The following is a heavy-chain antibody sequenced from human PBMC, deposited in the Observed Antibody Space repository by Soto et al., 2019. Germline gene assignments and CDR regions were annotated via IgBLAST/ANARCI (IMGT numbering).Heavy chain of an antibody. D-gene: IGHD3-22*01. CDR3: ARYKYYYDSSGYYPDYYYGMDV. CDR1: GYSFTRYW. CDR2: IYPGDSDT. V-gene: IGHV5-51*01. J-gene: IGHJ6*02. Sequence: GESLKISCKGSGYSFTRYWIGWVRQMPGKGLEWMGIIYPGDSDTRYSPSFQGQVTISADKSISTAYLQWSSLKASDTAMYYCARYKYYYDSSGYYPDYYYGMDVWGQGTTVTVSS.